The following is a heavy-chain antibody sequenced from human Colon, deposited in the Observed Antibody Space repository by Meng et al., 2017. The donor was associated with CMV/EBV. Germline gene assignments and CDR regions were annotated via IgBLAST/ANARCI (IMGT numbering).Heavy chain of an antibody. CDR3: ARMALHWYFDL. CDR2: IYYTGND. V-gene: IGHV4-39*07. Sequence: QRQGPGPSLGKPSETLSLTCTVPGASIGGRSYYWGWIRQPPGKGLEWIASIYYTGNDYHNPSLKSRVTISIDTSNNQFSLRLTSVTAADTAVYYCARMALHWYFDLWGRGTLVTVSS. J-gene: IGHJ2*01. D-gene: IGHD5-24*01. CDR1: GASIGGRSYY.